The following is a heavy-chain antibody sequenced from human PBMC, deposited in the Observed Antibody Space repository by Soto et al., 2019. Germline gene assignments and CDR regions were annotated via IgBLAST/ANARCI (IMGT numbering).Heavy chain of an antibody. CDR3: GRHRTGSRGVDL. CDR2: TNDSGST. V-gene: IGHV4-34*01. CDR1: GGSLSGYY. Sequence: QVQLQQWGAGLVKPSETLSRICGVYGGSLSGYYWIWIRQSPGRGLEWVGETNDSGSTKYNPSLKSRVTISIDTSKNQFSLRLNSVTAADTAVYYCGRHRTGSRGVDLWGQGMLVTVSS. J-gene: IGHJ5*02. D-gene: IGHD1-1*01.